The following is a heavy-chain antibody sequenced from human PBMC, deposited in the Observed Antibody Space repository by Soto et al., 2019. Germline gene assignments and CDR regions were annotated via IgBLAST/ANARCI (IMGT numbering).Heavy chain of an antibody. CDR3: AKDPKLRITFGDYFDY. Sequence: QVQLVESGGGVVQPGRSLRLSCVASGFTFSSYGLHWVRQAPGKGLEWLAVISYDGRDRYYADSVKGRFTVSRDNSKNTMYVQMNSLRAEDTAVYYCAKDPKLRITFGDYFDYWGQGTLVTVSS. D-gene: IGHD3-16*01. CDR1: GFTFSSYG. V-gene: IGHV3-30*18. J-gene: IGHJ4*02. CDR2: ISYDGRDR.